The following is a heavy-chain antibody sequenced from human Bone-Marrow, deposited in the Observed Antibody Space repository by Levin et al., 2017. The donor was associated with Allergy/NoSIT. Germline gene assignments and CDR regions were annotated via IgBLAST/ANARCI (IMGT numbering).Heavy chain of an antibody. CDR1: GFTFSSFS. Sequence: GGSLRLSCAASGFTFSSFSMHWVRQAPGKGLVWVSRTNSDGSSTAYADSVKGRFTISRDNAKNTLYLQMNSLGVEDTALYYCAGESGAEVYWGQGTLVTGSS. V-gene: IGHV3-74*03. D-gene: IGHD3-10*01. CDR3: AGESGAEVY. CDR2: TNSDGSST. J-gene: IGHJ4*02.